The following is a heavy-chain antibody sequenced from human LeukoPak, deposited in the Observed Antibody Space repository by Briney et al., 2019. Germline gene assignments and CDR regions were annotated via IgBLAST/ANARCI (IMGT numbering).Heavy chain of an antibody. J-gene: IGHJ5*02. Sequence: PSETLSLTCTVSGGSISSYYWSWIRQPPGKGLEWIGYIYYSGSTNYNPSLKSRVTISVDTSKNQFSLKLSSVTAADTAVYYCARIRPGYSSHRPFDPWGQGTLVTVSS. CDR1: GGSISSYY. V-gene: IGHV4-59*01. D-gene: IGHD6-13*01. CDR3: ARIRPGYSSHRPFDP. CDR2: IYYSGST.